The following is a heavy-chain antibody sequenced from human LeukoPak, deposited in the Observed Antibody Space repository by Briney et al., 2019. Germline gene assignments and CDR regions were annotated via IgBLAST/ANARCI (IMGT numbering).Heavy chain of an antibody. CDR1: GGSFSGYY. CDR2: INHSGST. J-gene: IGHJ5*02. Sequence: SETLSLTCAVYGGSFSGYYWSWIRQPPGKGLEWIGEINHSGSTNYNPSLKSRVTISVDTSKNQFSLKLSSVTAADTAVYYCARRLRYCTNGVCYYPFDPWGQGTLVTVSS. V-gene: IGHV4-34*01. D-gene: IGHD2-8*01. CDR3: ARRLRYCTNGVCYYPFDP.